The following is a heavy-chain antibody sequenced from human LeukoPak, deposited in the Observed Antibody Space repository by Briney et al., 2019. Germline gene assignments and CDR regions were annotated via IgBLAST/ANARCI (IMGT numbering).Heavy chain of an antibody. Sequence: NPSETLSLTCAVYGGSFSGYYWSWIRQPPGKGLEWIGEINHSGSTNYNPSLKSRVTISVDTSKNQFSLKLSSVTAADTAVYYCARHGGYFPSHYFDYWGQGTLVTVSS. J-gene: IGHJ4*02. CDR2: INHSGST. CDR3: ARHGGYFPSHYFDY. CDR1: GGSFSGYY. V-gene: IGHV4-34*01. D-gene: IGHD3-16*01.